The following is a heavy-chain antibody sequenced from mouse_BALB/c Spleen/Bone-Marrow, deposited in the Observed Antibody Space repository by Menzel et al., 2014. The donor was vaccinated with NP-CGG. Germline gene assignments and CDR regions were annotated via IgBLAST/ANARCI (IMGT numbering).Heavy chain of an antibody. CDR1: GYSITSDYA. J-gene: IGHJ3*01. CDR2: ISYSGRT. CDR3: AREGNYVFAN. V-gene: IGHV3-2*02. Sequence: VQLQQSGPGLVKPSQSLSLTCTVTGYSITSDYAWNWIRQFPGNKLEWMGYISYSGRTSYNPSLKSRISITRDTSENQFFLQLNSVTTEDTAPYYCAREGNYVFANWGQGTLVTVSA. D-gene: IGHD1-1*01.